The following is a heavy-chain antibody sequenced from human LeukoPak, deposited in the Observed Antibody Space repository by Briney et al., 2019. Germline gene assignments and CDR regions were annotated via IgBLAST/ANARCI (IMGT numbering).Heavy chain of an antibody. D-gene: IGHD3-3*01. CDR2: IYHSRST. V-gene: IGHV4-38-2*02. CDR3: ARLSQFGVLRFSYYMDV. J-gene: IGHJ6*03. CDR1: GYSISSGYY. Sequence: PSETLSLTCTVSGYSISSGYYWGWIRQPPGKGLEWIGSIYHSRSTYYNPSLKSRVTISVDTSKNQFSLKLSSVTAADTAVYYCARLSQFGVLRFSYYMDVWGKGTTVTVSS.